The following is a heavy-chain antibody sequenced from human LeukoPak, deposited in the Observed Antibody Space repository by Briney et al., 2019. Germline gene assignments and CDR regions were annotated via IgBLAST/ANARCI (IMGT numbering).Heavy chain of an antibody. CDR3: ARARGFWSGYLLDAFDI. J-gene: IGHJ3*02. V-gene: IGHV1-2*02. D-gene: IGHD3-3*01. CDR2: INPNSGGT. CDR1: GYTFTGYY. Sequence: ASVKVSCKASGYTFTGYYMHWVRQAPGQGLEWMGWINPNSGGTNYAQKFQGRVTMTRDTSISTAYMELSRLRSDDTAVYYCARARGFWSGYLLDAFDIWGQGTMVTLSS.